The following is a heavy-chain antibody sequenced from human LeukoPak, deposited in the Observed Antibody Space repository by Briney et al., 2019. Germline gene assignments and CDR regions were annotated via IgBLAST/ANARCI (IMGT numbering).Heavy chain of an antibody. V-gene: IGHV1-69*13. CDR1: GGTFSSYA. Sequence: PVASVKVSCKASGGTFSSYAISWVRQAPGQGLEWMGGIIPIFGTANYAQKFQGRVTITADESTSTAYMELSRLRSDDTAVYYCARGPSDSSGYYYEGDAFDIWGQGTVVTVSS. CDR2: IIPIFGTA. D-gene: IGHD3-22*01. J-gene: IGHJ3*02. CDR3: ARGPSDSSGYYYEGDAFDI.